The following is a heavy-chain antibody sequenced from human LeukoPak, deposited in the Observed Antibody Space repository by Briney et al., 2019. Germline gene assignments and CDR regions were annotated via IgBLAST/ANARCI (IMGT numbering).Heavy chain of an antibody. CDR3: ARVIVGAAELIDY. V-gene: IGHV1-18*01. D-gene: IGHD1-26*01. CDR1: GYTFTSYA. CDR2: ISAYNGKT. J-gene: IGHJ4*02. Sequence: KVSCKSSGYTFTSYAISWVRQAPGQGLEWMGRISAYNGKTNYAQKLQGRVTMTTDTSTSTAYMELRSLRSDDTAVYYCARVIVGAAELIDYWGQGTLVTVPS.